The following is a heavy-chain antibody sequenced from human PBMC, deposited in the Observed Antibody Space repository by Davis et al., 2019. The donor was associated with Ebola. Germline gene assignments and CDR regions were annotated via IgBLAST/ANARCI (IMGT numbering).Heavy chain of an antibody. D-gene: IGHD6-13*01. CDR1: GGSISSSSYY. V-gene: IGHV4-39*01. J-gene: IGHJ4*02. Sequence: PSETLSLTCTVSGGSISSSSYYWGWIRQPPGKGLEWIGSIYYSGSTYYNPSLKSRVTISVDTSKNQFSLKLSSVTAADTAVYYCAGATYSSSWYNRDSGFDYWGQGTLVTVSS. CDR3: AGATYSSSWYNRDSGFDY. CDR2: IYYSGST.